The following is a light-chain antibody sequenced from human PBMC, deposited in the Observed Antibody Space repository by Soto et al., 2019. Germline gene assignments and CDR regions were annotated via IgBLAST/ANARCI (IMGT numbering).Light chain of an antibody. CDR1: GGDIGTYKY. V-gene: IGLV2-8*01. J-gene: IGLJ3*02. CDR3: TSYAGSSNWV. CDR2: EVS. Sequence: QSALTQPPCASGSRGQSVTISCTGTGGDIGTYKYVSWYQQHPGQAPKLIIYEVSKRPSGVPGRFFGSKSGNTASLTVSGLQSEDEADYYCTSYAGSSNWVFGGGTKLTAL.